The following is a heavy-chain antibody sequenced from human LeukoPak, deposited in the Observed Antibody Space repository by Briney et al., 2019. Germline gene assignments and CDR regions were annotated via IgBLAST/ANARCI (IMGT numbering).Heavy chain of an antibody. D-gene: IGHD3-22*01. CDR1: GFTFSSNY. V-gene: IGHV3-53*01. J-gene: IGHJ4*02. Sequence: GGSLRLSCAASGFTFSSNYMSWVRQAPGKGLEWVSVTYGGGNTYYADSVKGRFTISRDDSKNTLYLQMNSLRAEDTAVYYCARDRRNYYDSSGYYDYWGQGTLVTVSS. CDR2: TYGGGNT. CDR3: ARDRRNYYDSSGYYDY.